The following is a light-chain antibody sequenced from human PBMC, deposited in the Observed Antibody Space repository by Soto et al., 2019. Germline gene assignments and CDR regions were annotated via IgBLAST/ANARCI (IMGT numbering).Light chain of an antibody. CDR3: QQYNNWPVT. CDR2: GAS. V-gene: IGKV3-15*01. Sequence: EIVMTQSPATLSVSPGERATLSCRARQTVSSNLAWYQHKPGQAPRLLIYGASTRATGIPARFSGSGSGTEFTLTISSLQSEDFAVYCCQQYNNWPVTFGQGTRLEIK. J-gene: IGKJ5*01. CDR1: QTVSSN.